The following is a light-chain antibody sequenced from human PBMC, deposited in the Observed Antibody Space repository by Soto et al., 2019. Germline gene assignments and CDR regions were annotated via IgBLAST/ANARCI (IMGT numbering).Light chain of an antibody. J-gene: IGLJ1*01. CDR3: QSSDDTGNYYL. CDR2: KDT. CDR1: ELSKQY. V-gene: IGLV3-25*02. Sequence: SYELTQTPSVSVSPGQTARITCCGDELSKQYVYWYQQKPGQAPVLVIYKDTERASGIPERFSASSSGTTVTLTISGVRAEDEADYYCQSSDDTGNYYLFGTGTKVTVL.